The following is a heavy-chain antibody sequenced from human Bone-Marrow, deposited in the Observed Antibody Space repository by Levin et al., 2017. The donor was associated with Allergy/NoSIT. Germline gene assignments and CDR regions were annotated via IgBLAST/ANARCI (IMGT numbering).Heavy chain of an antibody. CDR2: IKNKASGGTA. CDR1: GFAFSKAW. D-gene: IGHD2-15*01. CDR3: NRPLSEGSDY. Sequence: PGGSLRLSCAVSGFAFSKAWMTWVRETPGKGLEWLGRIKNKASGGTADYAAPLKGRFSIARDDSKNTLYLHMNNLSIEDTGIYYCNRPLSEGSDYWGRGTLVTVSS. V-gene: IGHV3-15*01. J-gene: IGHJ4*02.